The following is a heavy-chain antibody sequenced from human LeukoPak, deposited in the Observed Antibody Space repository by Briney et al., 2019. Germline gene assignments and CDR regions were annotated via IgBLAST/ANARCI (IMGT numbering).Heavy chain of an antibody. V-gene: IGHV1-69*04. J-gene: IGHJ4*02. CDR2: IIPIFGIA. Sequence: SVKVSCKASGGTFSSYAISWVRQAPGQGLEWMGRIIPIFGIANYAQKFQGRVTITADKSTSTAYMELSSLRPEDTAVYYCARDSPKRIAIQRSFDYWGQGTLVTVSS. D-gene: IGHD2-21*01. CDR3: ARDSPKRIAIQRSFDY. CDR1: GGTFSSYA.